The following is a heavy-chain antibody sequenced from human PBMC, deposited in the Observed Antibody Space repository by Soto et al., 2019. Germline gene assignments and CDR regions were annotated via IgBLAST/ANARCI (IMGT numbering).Heavy chain of an antibody. V-gene: IGHV3-30-3*01. J-gene: IGHJ4*01. Sequence: QVQLVESGGGVVQPGTSLRLSCVASGFTFSSYAMQWVRQAPGKGLEWVAAISPDGDNTVYADSVKGRFTISRDNSKDTVFLDMDSLRDDDTAIYDCARHGSLQLWGHGTRVPVSS. CDR2: ISPDGDNT. CDR1: GFTFSSYA. D-gene: IGHD5-12*01. CDR3: ARHGSLQL.